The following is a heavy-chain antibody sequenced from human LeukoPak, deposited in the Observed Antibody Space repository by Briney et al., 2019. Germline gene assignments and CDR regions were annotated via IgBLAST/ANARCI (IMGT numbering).Heavy chain of an antibody. V-gene: IGHV4-34*01. D-gene: IGHD3-22*01. CDR1: GGSFSGYY. CDR2: INHSGST. Sequence: ASETLSLTCAVYGGSFSGYYWSWIRQPPGKGLEWIGEINHSGSTNYDPSLKSRVTISVDTSKNQFSLKLSSVTAADTAVYYCARGTSTMIVVFHLYYYYYYMDVWGKGTTVTVSS. CDR3: ARGTSTMIVVFHLYYYYYYMDV. J-gene: IGHJ6*03.